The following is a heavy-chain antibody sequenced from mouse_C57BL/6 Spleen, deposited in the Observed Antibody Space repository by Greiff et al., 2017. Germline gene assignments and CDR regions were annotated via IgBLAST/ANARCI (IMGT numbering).Heavy chain of an antibody. CDR3: ARRYGNSPCDC. CDR1: GFTFSSYT. V-gene: IGHV5-9*01. D-gene: IGHD2-10*02. Sequence: EVKLVESGGGLVKPGGSLKLSCAASGFTFSSYTMSWVRQTPEKRLEWVATISGGGGNTYYPDSVKGRFTISRDNAKNTLYLQMSSLRSEDTALYYCARRYGNSPCDCWGQGTTLTVSS. J-gene: IGHJ2*01. CDR2: ISGGGGNT.